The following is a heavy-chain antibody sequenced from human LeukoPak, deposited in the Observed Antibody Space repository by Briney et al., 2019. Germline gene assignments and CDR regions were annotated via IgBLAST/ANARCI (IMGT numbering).Heavy chain of an antibody. CDR2: INHSGST. D-gene: IGHD6-13*01. CDR3: ARDLGSSWAQ. Sequence: PSETLSLTCAVYGGSFSGYYWSGIRQPPGKGLEWIGEINHSGSTNYNPSLKSRVTISVDTSKNQFSLKLSSVTAADTAVYYCARDLGSSWAQWGQGTLVTVSS. CDR1: GGSFSGYY. V-gene: IGHV4-34*01. J-gene: IGHJ4*02.